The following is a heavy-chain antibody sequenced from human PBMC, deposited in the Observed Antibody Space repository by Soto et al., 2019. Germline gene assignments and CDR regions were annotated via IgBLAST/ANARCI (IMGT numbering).Heavy chain of an antibody. Sequence: ASVKVSCKASGGTFSSYTISWVRQAPGQGLEWMGRIIPILGIANYAQKFQGRVTITADKSTSTAYMELSSLRSEDTAVYYCARGAIPDYDFWSGYSDWFDPWGQGTLVTVSS. J-gene: IGHJ5*02. CDR3: ARGAIPDYDFWSGYSDWFDP. CDR1: GGTFSSYT. CDR2: IIPILGIA. V-gene: IGHV1-69*02. D-gene: IGHD3-3*01.